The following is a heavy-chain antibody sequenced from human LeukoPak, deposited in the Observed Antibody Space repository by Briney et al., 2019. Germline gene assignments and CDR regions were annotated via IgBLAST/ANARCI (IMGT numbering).Heavy chain of an antibody. Sequence: PGESLKISCEASGYSFTNYWIGWVRQMPGKGLEWMGIIYPGDSDTRYRSSFQGQVTTSADKSISIAYLQWSSLKASDTAIYYCARLNNWFDSWGQGTLVTVSS. CDR1: GYSFTNYW. V-gene: IGHV5-51*01. J-gene: IGHJ5*01. CDR3: ARLNNWFDS. CDR2: IYPGDSDT.